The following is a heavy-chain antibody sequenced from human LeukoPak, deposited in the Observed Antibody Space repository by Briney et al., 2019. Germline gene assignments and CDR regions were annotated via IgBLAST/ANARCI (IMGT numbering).Heavy chain of an antibody. CDR3: ARRKYGADYNGMDV. Sequence: GASVKVSCKASGYTFSCYGINWVRLAPGRGLEWMASINPQNRDTHYAQNFQGRVTVTAGTSTNTAYMELRSLRSDDTAIYYCARRKYGADYNGMDVWGQGTTVTVPS. CDR2: INPQNRDT. D-gene: IGHD4/OR15-4a*01. J-gene: IGHJ6*02. V-gene: IGHV1-18*01. CDR1: GYTFSCYG.